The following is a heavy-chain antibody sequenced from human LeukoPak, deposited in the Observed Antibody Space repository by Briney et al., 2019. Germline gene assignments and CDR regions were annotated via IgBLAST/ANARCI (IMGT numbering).Heavy chain of an antibody. CDR1: GFTFSSYG. J-gene: IGHJ4*02. CDR3: AKGRGSYYYDSSAFDY. V-gene: IGHV3-30*18. CDR2: ISYDGSNK. Sequence: GRSLRLSCAASGFTFSSYGMHWVRQAPGKGLEWVAVISYDGSNKYYEDSVKGRFTISRDNSKNTLYLQMNSLRAEDTAVYYCAKGRGSYYYDSSAFDYWGQGTLVTVSS. D-gene: IGHD3-22*01.